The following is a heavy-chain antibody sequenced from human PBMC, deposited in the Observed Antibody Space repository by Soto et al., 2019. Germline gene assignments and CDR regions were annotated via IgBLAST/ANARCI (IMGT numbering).Heavy chain of an antibody. CDR3: ARCYYDSEFDY. D-gene: IGHD3-22*01. CDR2: IYYSGST. J-gene: IGHJ4*02. Sequence: PSETLSLTCTVSGGSISSYYWSWIRQPPGKGLEWIGYIYYSGSTNYNPSLKSRVTISVDTSKNQFSLKLSSVTAADTAVYYCARCYYDSEFDYWGQGTLVTVSS. V-gene: IGHV4-59*01. CDR1: GGSISSYY.